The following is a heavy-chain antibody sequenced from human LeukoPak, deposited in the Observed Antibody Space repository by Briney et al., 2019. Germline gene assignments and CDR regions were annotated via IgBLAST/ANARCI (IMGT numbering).Heavy chain of an antibody. Sequence: GGTLRLSCAASGFTFISYGMSWVRQAPGKGLEWVSAISGSGGSTYYADSVKGRFTISRDNSKNTLYPQMNSLRAEDTAVYYCAKDRRWLQSFDYWGQGTLVSVFS. CDR3: AKDRRWLQSFDY. CDR1: GFTFISYG. V-gene: IGHV3-23*01. J-gene: IGHJ4*02. CDR2: ISGSGGST. D-gene: IGHD5-24*01.